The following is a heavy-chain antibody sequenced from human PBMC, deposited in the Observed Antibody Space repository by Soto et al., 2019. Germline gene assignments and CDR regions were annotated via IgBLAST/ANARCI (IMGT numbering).Heavy chain of an antibody. J-gene: IGHJ5*02. D-gene: IGHD2-2*01. CDR2: MNPNSGNT. CDR3: ARGLIVVVPAAEYNWFDP. Sequence: WASVKVSCKASGYTFTSYDINWVRQATGQGLEWMGWMNPNSGNTGYAQKFQGRVTMTRNTSISTAYMELSSLRSEDTAVYYCARGLIVVVPAAEYNWFDPWGQGTLVTVSS. V-gene: IGHV1-8*01. CDR1: GYTFTSYD.